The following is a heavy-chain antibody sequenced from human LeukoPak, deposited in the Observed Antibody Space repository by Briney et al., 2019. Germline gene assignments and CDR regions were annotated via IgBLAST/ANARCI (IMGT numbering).Heavy chain of an antibody. D-gene: IGHD2-2*01. CDR2: IGTAGEI. Sequence: GGSLRLSCAASGFTFRSYDMHWVRQATGKGLEWVSGIGTAGEIYYPGSVKGRFTISRENAKNSLYLQMNSLRAGDTAVYYCAHGAMYQLDYWGQGTLVTVSS. J-gene: IGHJ4*02. CDR3: AHGAMYQLDY. V-gene: IGHV3-13*01. CDR1: GFTFRSYD.